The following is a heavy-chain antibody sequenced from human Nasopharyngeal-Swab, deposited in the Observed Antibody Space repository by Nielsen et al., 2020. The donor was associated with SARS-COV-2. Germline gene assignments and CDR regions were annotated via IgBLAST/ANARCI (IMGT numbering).Heavy chain of an antibody. CDR3: VRGSYVHYDS. CDR2: ISPTSDSI. CDR1: GFTFSSYT. Sequence: GGSLRLSCAASGFTFSSYTMNWVRQAPGKGLEWVSSISPTSDSIYYAESVKGRFTISRDNAKNSLFLQMNSLRAEETAIYYCVRGSYVHYDSWGQGALITVSS. D-gene: IGHD3-16*01. V-gene: IGHV3-21*06. J-gene: IGHJ5*01.